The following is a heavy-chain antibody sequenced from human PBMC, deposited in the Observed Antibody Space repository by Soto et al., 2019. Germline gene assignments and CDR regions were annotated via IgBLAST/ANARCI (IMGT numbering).Heavy chain of an antibody. D-gene: IGHD3-22*01. CDR2: IGSTGDT. V-gene: IGHV3-13*04. J-gene: IGHJ4*02. CDR3: ARAPRSNHYDSSGYYEY. CDR1: GFTFSSYA. Sequence: GGSLRLSCSASGFTFSSYAMHRVRQAPGKGLEWVSAIGSTGDTYYPGSVKGRFTISRENARNSLYLQMDSLRAGDTAVYYCARAPRSNHYDSSGYYEYWGQGTLVTVSS.